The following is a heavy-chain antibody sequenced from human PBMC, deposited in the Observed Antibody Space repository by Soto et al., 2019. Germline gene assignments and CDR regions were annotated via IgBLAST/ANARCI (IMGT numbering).Heavy chain of an antibody. CDR3: ARSRVTMVRGESSGYYEYYFDY. D-gene: IGHD3-10*01. Sequence: PSETLSLTCTVSGGSISSYYWSWIRQPPGKGLEWIGYIYYSGSTNYNPSLKSRVTISVDTSKNQFSLKLSSVTAADTAVYYCARSRVTMVRGESSGYYEYYFDYWGQGTLVTVSS. CDR2: IYYSGST. CDR1: GGSISSYY. J-gene: IGHJ4*02. V-gene: IGHV4-59*01.